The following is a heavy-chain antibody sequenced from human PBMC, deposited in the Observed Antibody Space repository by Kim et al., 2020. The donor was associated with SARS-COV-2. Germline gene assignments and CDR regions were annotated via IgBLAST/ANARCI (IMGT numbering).Heavy chain of an antibody. CDR3: AKEGVGYCSGGSCYFDY. CDR1: GFTFSSYA. CDR2: ISGSGGST. Sequence: GGSLRLSCAASGFTFSSYAMSWVRQAPGKGLEWVSAISGSGGSTYYADSVKGRFTISRDNSKNTLYLQMNSLRAEDTAVYYCAKEGVGYCSGGSCYFDYWGQGTLVTVSS. D-gene: IGHD2-15*01. J-gene: IGHJ4*02. V-gene: IGHV3-23*01.